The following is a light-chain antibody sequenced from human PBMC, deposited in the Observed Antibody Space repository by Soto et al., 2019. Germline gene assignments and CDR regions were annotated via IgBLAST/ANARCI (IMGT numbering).Light chain of an antibody. Sequence: EIVMTQSPATLSVSPGERATLSCRASQSVSSNLAWYQQKPGQAPRLLIYGASIRATGIPARFSGSGSETEFTLTISSLQSEDFAVYYCQQYNTCPLTFGPGTKVDIK. CDR2: GAS. J-gene: IGKJ3*01. CDR3: QQYNTCPLT. CDR1: QSVSSN. V-gene: IGKV3D-15*01.